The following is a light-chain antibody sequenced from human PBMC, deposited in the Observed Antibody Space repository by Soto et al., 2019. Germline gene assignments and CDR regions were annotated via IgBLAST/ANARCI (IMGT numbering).Light chain of an antibody. CDR1: QSIRGY. Sequence: DIQMTQSPSSLSASVGDRVTITCRASQSIRGYLNWYQQKPGKAPKPLIYTASTFHRGVPSRFSGSASSTDFTLTISRLQPDDFGTYYCQQGYTTPITFGQGTRLEIK. V-gene: IGKV1-39*01. CDR2: TAS. CDR3: QQGYTTPIT. J-gene: IGKJ5*01.